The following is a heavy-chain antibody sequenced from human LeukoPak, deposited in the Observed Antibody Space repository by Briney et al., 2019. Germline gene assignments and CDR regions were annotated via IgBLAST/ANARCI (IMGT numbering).Heavy chain of an antibody. D-gene: IGHD4-17*01. CDR1: GFTFSSHC. V-gene: IGHV3-7*03. Sequence: GGSLRLSCAASGFTFSSHCMNWARQAPGKGLEWVANIKQDGSEKYYVDSVKGRFTISRDNAKNSLYLQMNSLRAEDTAVYYCAKDPAPTVTTIFFDYWGQGTLVTVSS. J-gene: IGHJ4*02. CDR2: IKQDGSEK. CDR3: AKDPAPTVTTIFFDY.